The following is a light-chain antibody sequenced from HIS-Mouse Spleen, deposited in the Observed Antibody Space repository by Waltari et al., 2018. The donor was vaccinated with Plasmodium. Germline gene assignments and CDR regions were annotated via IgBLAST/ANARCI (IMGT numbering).Light chain of an antibody. J-gene: IGKJ2*01. CDR2: AAS. CDR3: QQSYSTPYT. Sequence: DIQMTQSPSSLSASVGDRVTINCRASQSISSYLNWYQQKPGKAPKLLIYAASSLPSGVPSRFSGSGSGTDFTLTISSLQPEDFATYYCQQSYSTPYTFGQGTKLEIK. CDR1: QSISSY. V-gene: IGKV1-39*01.